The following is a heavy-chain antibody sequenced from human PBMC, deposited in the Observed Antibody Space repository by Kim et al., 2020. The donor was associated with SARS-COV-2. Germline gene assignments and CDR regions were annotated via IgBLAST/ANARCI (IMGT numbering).Heavy chain of an antibody. V-gene: IGHV4-59*01. CDR3: ARSTLYTQFGV. D-gene: IGHD2-2*02. Sequence: SETLSLTCTVSGGSISSYYWSWIRQPPGKGLEWIGYNYYSGSTNYNPSLKSRVTISVDTSKNQFSLKLSSVTAADTAVYYCARSTLYTQFGVWGKGTTVTVSS. J-gene: IGHJ6*04. CDR1: GGSISSYY. CDR2: NYYSGST.